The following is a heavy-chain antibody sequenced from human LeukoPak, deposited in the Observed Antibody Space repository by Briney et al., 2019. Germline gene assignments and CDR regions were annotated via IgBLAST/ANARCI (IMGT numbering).Heavy chain of an antibody. CDR3: ARDHRYTSSWLIDY. D-gene: IGHD6-13*01. Sequence: GGSLRLSCAASGFTFSSYSRNWVRQAPGKGLEWVSYISSSSSTIYYADSVKGRFTISRDNAKNSLYLQMNSLRAEDTAVYYCARDHRYTSSWLIDYWGQGTLVTVSS. V-gene: IGHV3-48*01. CDR1: GFTFSSYS. J-gene: IGHJ4*02. CDR2: ISSSSSTI.